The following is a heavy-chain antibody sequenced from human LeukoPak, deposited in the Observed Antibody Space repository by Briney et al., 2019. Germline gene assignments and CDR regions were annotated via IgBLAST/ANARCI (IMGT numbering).Heavy chain of an antibody. J-gene: IGHJ3*02. V-gene: IGHV1-2*02. CDR3: ACHRDYYGSGSYLAFDI. CDR1: EYTFTGYY. Sequence: GASVKVSCKASEYTFTGYYRHWVRQAPGQGLEWMGWINPNSGGTNYAQKFQGRVTMTRDTSISTAYMELSRLRSDDTAVYYCACHRDYYGSGSYLAFDIWGQGTMVTVSS. CDR2: INPNSGGT. D-gene: IGHD3-10*01.